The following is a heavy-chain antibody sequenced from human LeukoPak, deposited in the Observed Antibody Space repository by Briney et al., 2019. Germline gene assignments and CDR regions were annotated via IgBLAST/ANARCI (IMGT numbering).Heavy chain of an antibody. CDR2: TYYRSKWYN. Sequence: SQTLSLTCVVSGDSVSSNTAAWNWIRQSPSRGLEWLGRTYYRSKWYNDYAVSVKSRIIVNPDTSKNQFSLQLNSVTPEDTAAYYCARESPLITSIGVHPTKAFDDWGQGTLVSVSS. V-gene: IGHV6-1*01. J-gene: IGHJ4*02. D-gene: IGHD2-2*01. CDR1: GDSVSSNTAA. CDR3: ARESPLITSIGVHPTKAFDD.